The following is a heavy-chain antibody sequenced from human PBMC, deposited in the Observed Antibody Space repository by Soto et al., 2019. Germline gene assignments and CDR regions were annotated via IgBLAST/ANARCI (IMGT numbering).Heavy chain of an antibody. CDR3: ARHRINRGSWYWVDP. CDR2: IYYIGNI. V-gene: IGHV4-39*01. D-gene: IGHD6-13*01. J-gene: IGHJ5*02. Sequence: PSETLSLTCTVSGGSISSSDHYWAWIRQPPGKGLEWLATIYYIGNIYDSPSLTSRATISVDTSNNQISLNLTSVTAADTTLYYCARHRINRGSWYWVDPWGQGTLVTLSS. CDR1: GGSISSSDHY.